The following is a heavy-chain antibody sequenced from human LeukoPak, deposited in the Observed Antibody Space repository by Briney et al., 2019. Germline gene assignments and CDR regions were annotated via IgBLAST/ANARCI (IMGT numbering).Heavy chain of an antibody. CDR2: IWYDGSNK. J-gene: IGHJ4*02. CDR1: GSTFSSYG. CDR3: ARPTYSGSYYWFDY. V-gene: IGHV3-33*01. D-gene: IGHD1-26*01. Sequence: GGSLRLSCAASGSTFSSYGMHWVRQAPGKGLEWVAVIWYDGSNKYYADSVKGRFTISRDNSKNTLYLQMNSLRAEDTAVYYCARPTYSGSYYWFDYWGQGTLVTVSS.